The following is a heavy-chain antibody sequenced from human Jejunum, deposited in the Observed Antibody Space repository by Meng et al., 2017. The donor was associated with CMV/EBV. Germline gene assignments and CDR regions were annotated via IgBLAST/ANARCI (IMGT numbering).Heavy chain of an antibody. CDR2: IRQDGREK. D-gene: IGHD3-3*01. CDR3: ARGTYDYWSGSKSFWKGYLTHGMDV. V-gene: IGHV3-7*04. Sequence: MTWVRQAPGKGLEWVANIRQDGREKNYADSVKGRFSVSRDSSSVYLQMNNLRVEDTAVYYCARGTYDYWSGSKSFWKGYLTHGMDVWGQGTTVTVSS. J-gene: IGHJ6*02.